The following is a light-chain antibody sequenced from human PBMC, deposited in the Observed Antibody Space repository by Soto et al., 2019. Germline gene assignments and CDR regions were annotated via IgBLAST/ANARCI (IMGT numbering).Light chain of an antibody. Sequence: QSALTQPPSASGSPGQSVTISCTGTSSDVGGYTYVSWYQQHPGKAPKLVIFEGNKRPSGVPDRFSGSKSGNTASLTVSGLQAEDEADYYCSSYAGINNLGVFGTGTKLTVL. CDR3: SSYAGINNLGV. CDR2: EGN. J-gene: IGLJ1*01. CDR1: SSDVGGYTY. V-gene: IGLV2-8*01.